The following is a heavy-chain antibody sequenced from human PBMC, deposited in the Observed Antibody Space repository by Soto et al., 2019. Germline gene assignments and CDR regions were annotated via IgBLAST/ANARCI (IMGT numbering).Heavy chain of an antibody. CDR3: ARVSSITYYEYVWGSYRPANFDY. CDR2: IYYSGST. Sequence: SETLSLTCTVSGGSVSSGSYYWSWIRQPPGKGLEWIGYIYYSGSTNYNPSLKSRVTISVDTSKNQFSLKLSSVTAADTAVYYCARVSSITYYEYVWGSYRPANFDYWGQGTLVTVSS. J-gene: IGHJ4*02. CDR1: GGSVSSGSYY. V-gene: IGHV4-61*01. D-gene: IGHD3-16*02.